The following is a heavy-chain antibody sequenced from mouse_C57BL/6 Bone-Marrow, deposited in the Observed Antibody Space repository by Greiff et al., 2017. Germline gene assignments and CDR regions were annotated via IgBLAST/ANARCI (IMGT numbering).Heavy chain of an antibody. CDR1: EYAFPSHD. CDR3: ARHGCGYYPFAY. Sequence: EVQLQESGGGLVQPGASLKLSCESNEYAFPSHDMSWVRQTPVKRLELVAAINSDGGSTSYPDTMERRSIISRDNTKKTLYLQMSSLRSEDTAVYYCARHGCGYYPFAYWGQGTLVTVSA. J-gene: IGHJ3*01. V-gene: IGHV5-2*01. CDR2: INSDGGST. D-gene: IGHD2-3*01.